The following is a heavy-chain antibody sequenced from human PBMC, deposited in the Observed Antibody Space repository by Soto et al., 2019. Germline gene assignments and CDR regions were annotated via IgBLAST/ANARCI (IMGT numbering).Heavy chain of an antibody. D-gene: IGHD2-2*01. V-gene: IGHV3-30*18. CDR1: GFTFSSYG. CDR2: ISYDGSNK. Sequence: QVQLVESGGGVVQPGRSLRLSCAASGFTFSSYGMHWVRQAPGKGLEWVAVISYDGSNKYYADSVKGRFTISRDNSKRTLCRQMDRLRAEDTAVYYCAKGPAIVLVPAAMNYYYGMDVWGQGTTVTVSS. J-gene: IGHJ6*02. CDR3: AKGPAIVLVPAAMNYYYGMDV.